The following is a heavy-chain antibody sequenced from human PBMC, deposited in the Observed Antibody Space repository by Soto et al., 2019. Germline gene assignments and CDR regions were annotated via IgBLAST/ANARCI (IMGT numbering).Heavy chain of an antibody. Sequence: TSETLSLTCAVYGGSFSGYYWSWIRQPPGKGLEWIGEINHSGSTNYNPSLKSRVTISVDTSKNQFSLKLSPVTAADTAVYYCALYDYGDYVDYWGPGTLVTVSS. V-gene: IGHV4-34*01. J-gene: IGHJ4*02. CDR3: ALYDYGDYVDY. CDR1: GGSFSGYY. D-gene: IGHD4-17*01. CDR2: INHSGST.